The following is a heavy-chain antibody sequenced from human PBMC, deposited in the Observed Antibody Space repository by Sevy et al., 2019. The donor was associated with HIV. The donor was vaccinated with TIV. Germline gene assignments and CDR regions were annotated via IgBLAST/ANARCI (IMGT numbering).Heavy chain of an antibody. Sequence: VSVKVSCKASGYTFTGYYMHWVRQAPGQGLEWMGWINPNSGGTNYAQKFQGRVTMTRDTSISTAYMELSRLRSDDTAVYYCARDALLRGGYLDYWGQGTLVTVSS. CDR1: GYTFTGYY. V-gene: IGHV1-2*02. CDR3: ARDALLRGGYLDY. D-gene: IGHD3-10*01. J-gene: IGHJ4*02. CDR2: INPNSGGT.